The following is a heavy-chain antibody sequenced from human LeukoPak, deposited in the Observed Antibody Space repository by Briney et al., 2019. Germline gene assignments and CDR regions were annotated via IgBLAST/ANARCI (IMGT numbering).Heavy chain of an antibody. J-gene: IGHJ4*02. CDR1: GGSISSYY. V-gene: IGHV4-59*01. D-gene: IGHD6-13*01. CDR2: IYYSGST. Sequence: PSETLSLTCTVSGGSISSYYWSWIRQPPGKGLEWIGYIYYSGSTNYNPSLKSRVTISVDTSKNQFSLKLSSVTAADTAVYYCASRGRDIAAFDYWGQGTLVTVSS. CDR3: ASRGRDIAAFDY.